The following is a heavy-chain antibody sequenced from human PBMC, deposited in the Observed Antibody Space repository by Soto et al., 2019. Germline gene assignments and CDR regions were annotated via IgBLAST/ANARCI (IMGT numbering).Heavy chain of an antibody. V-gene: IGHV3-64*01. D-gene: IGHD3-10*01. CDR2: ISSNGGST. Sequence: PGGSLRLSCAASGFTFSSYAMHWVRQAPGKGLEYVSAISSNGGSTYYANSVEGRFTISRDNSKNTLYLQMGSLRAEDMAVYYCAGGGDYYYGSGSYACDAFDIWGQGTMVTVSS. CDR1: GFTFSSYA. CDR3: AGGGDYYYGSGSYACDAFDI. J-gene: IGHJ3*02.